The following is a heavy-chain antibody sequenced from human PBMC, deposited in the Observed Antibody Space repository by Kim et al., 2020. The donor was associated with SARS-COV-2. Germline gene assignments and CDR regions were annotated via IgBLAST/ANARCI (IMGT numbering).Heavy chain of an antibody. Sequence: GGSLRLSCAASGFTFTNAWMSWVRQAPGKGLEWVGRIKSKTDGGTRDFAAPVKGRFAISRDDSKYTLYLQMNSLTTEDTAMYYCTAGTGTSDFDYWGQGTLVTVSS. CDR3: TAGTGTSDFDY. CDR2: IKSKTDGGTR. CDR1: GFTFTNAW. D-gene: IGHD1-7*01. J-gene: IGHJ4*02. V-gene: IGHV3-15*01.